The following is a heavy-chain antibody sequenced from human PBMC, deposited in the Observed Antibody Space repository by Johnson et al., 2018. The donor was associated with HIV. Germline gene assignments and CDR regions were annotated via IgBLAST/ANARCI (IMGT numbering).Heavy chain of an antibody. CDR2: ISYDGSNK. V-gene: IGHV3-30-3*01. CDR1: GFTFSSYA. CDR3: AREFLYGDYQDAFDI. Sequence: VLLVESGGGVVQPGRSLRLSCAASGFTFSSYAKHWVRQAPGKGLEWVAVISYDGSNKYYADSVKGRFTISRDNSKNTLYLQMNSLRAEDTAVYYCAREFLYGDYQDAFDIWGQGTMVTVSS. D-gene: IGHD4-17*01. J-gene: IGHJ3*02.